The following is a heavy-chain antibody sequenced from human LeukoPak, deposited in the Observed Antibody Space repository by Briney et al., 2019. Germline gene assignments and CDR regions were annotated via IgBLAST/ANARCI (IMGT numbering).Heavy chain of an antibody. CDR2: IYYSGST. J-gene: IGHJ6*03. D-gene: IGHD3-16*01. CDR1: GGSISSYY. Sequence: PSETLSLTCTVSGGSISSYYWSWIRQPPGKGLEWIGYIYYSGSTNYNPSLKSRVTISVDTSKNQFSLKLSSVTAADTAVYYCARGLGRYYYYYMDVWGKGTTVTVSS. CDR3: ARGLGRYYYYYMDV. V-gene: IGHV4-59*12.